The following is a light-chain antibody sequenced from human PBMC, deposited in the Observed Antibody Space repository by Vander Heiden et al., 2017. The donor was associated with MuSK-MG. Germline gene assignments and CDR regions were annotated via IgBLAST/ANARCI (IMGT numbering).Light chain of an antibody. CDR3: QHGNNAQGLT. Sequence: EIVMTQSPATLSVSPGERATLSCRASQSVSSNLAWYQQKPGQAPRLLIYGASTRATGTPARLRRREYETEFTLTISRLHSEDFAVYCCQHGNNAQGLTFGGGTKVEIK. V-gene: IGKV3-15*01. CDR1: QSVSSN. J-gene: IGKJ4*01. CDR2: GAS.